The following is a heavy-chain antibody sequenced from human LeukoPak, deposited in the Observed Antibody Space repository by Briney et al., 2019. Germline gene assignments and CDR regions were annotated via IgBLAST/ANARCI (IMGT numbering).Heavy chain of an antibody. CDR1: GYTFTGYY. CDR3: ARAKGIRGYSYGTNFDY. D-gene: IGHD5-18*01. V-gene: IGHV1-2*06. CDR2: INPNSGGT. J-gene: IGHJ4*02. Sequence: GASVKVSXKASGYTFTGYYMHWMRQAPGQGLEWIGRINPNSGGTNYAQKFQGRVTMTRDTSISTAYMELSRLRSDDTAVYYCARAKGIRGYSYGTNFDYWGQGTLVTVSS.